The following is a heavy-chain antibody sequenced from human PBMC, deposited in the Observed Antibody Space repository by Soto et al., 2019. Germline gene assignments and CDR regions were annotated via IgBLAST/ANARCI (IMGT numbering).Heavy chain of an antibody. V-gene: IGHV1-58*01. CDR1: GFTFTSSA. Sequence: SVKVSCKASGFTFTSSAVQWVRQARGQRLEWIGWIVVGSGNTNYAQKFQERVTITRDMSTSTAYMELSSLRSEDTAVYYCAADRFGAYYDFWSGSPTPYYYYGMDVWGQGTTVTVSS. D-gene: IGHD3-3*01. J-gene: IGHJ6*02. CDR3: AADRFGAYYDFWSGSPTPYYYYGMDV. CDR2: IVVGSGNT.